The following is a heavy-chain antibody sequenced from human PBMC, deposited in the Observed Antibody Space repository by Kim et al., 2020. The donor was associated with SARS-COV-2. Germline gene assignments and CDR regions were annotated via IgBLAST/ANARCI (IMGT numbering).Heavy chain of an antibody. CDR3: SSEPDYGDYGTLYYYYYYGMDG. J-gene: IGHJ6*01. CDR1: GYTFTSYA. V-gene: IGHV1-3*01. CDR2: INAGNGNT. Sequence: ASVKVSCKASGYTFTSYAMHWVRQAPGQRLEWMGWINAGNGNTKYSQKFQGSVTITRDPSASTAYMELSSLRSEDTAVYYCSSEPDYGDYGTLYYYYYYGMDGWGQGTTVTVSS. D-gene: IGHD4-17*01.